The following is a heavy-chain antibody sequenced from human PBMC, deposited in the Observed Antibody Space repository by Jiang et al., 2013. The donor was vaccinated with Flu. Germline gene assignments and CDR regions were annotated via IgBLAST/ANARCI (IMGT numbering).Heavy chain of an antibody. CDR3: ATGSMPGYDYGLSYYFDY. J-gene: IGHJ4*02. CDR2: FDPEDGET. Sequence: SGAEVKKPGASVKVSCKVSGYTLTELSMHWVRQAPGKGLEWMGGFDPEDGETIYAQKFQGRVTMTEDTSTDTAYMELSSLRSEDTAVYYCATGSMPGYDYGLSYYFDYWGQGALVTVSS. D-gene: IGHD4-17*01. V-gene: IGHV1-24*01. CDR1: GYTLTELS.